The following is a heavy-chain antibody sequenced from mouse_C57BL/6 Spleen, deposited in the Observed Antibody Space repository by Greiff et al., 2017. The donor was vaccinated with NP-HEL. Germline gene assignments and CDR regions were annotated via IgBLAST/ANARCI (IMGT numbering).Heavy chain of an antibody. V-gene: IGHV2-6*01. D-gene: IGHD4-1*01. CDR1: GFSLTSYG. CDR2: IWGVGST. CDR3: ASGSLTGSFAY. J-gene: IGHJ3*01. Sequence: VQGVESGPGLVAPSQSLSITCTVSGFSLTSYGVDWVRQSPGKGLEWLGVIWGVGSTNYNSALKSRLSISKDNSKSQVFLKMNSLQTDDTAMYYCASGSLTGSFAYWGQGTLVTVSA.